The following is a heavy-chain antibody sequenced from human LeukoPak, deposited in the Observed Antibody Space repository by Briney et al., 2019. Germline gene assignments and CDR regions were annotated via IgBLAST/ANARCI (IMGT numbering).Heavy chain of an antibody. CDR3: ARVRGAVALYYYYGMDV. V-gene: IGHV1-18*01. CDR2: ISAYNGNT. J-gene: IGHJ6*02. Sequence: ASVKVSCKASGYTFTSYGISWVRQAPGQGPEWMGWISAYNGNTNYAQKLQGRVTMTTDTSTSTAYMELRSLRSDDTAVYYCARVRGAVALYYYYGMDVWGQGTTVTVSS. D-gene: IGHD6-19*01. CDR1: GYTFTSYG.